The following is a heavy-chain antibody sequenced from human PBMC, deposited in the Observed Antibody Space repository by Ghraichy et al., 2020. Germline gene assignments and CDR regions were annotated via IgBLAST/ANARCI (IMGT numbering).Heavy chain of an antibody. CDR3: GRDEGYYDFYYYYGMDV. V-gene: IGHV1-18*01. CDR2: ISAYNGRT. D-gene: IGHD1-26*01. J-gene: IGHJ6*02. Sequence: ASVKVSCKTSGYTFTNYGISWVRQAPGQGLEWMGWISAYNGRTNYAQNLQGRVTMTTDTSTSTAYMELRSLRSDDTAVYFCGRDEGYYDFYYYYGMDVWGQGTTVTV. CDR1: GYTFTNYG.